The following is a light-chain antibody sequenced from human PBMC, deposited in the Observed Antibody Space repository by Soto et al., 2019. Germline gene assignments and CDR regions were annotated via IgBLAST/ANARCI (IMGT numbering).Light chain of an antibody. V-gene: IGKV1-33*01. CDR3: QKYNSALSIT. Sequence: DIQMTQSPSSLSASVGDRVTITCQASHDITSFLNWYQHKPGRAPKLLIYDASILEAGVPTRFSGSGSGTHFTFTISSLQPEDVATYYCQKYNSALSITFGQGTRLEIK. CDR2: DAS. CDR1: HDITSF. J-gene: IGKJ5*01.